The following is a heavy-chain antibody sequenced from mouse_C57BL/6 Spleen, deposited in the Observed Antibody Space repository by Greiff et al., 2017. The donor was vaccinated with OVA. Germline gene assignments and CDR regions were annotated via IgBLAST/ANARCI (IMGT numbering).Heavy chain of an antibody. J-gene: IGHJ1*03. Sequence: QVQLQQPGAELVKPGASVKMSCKASGYTFPSYWITWVKQRPGQGLEWIGDIYPGSGSTNYNEKFKSKATLTVDTSSSTAYMQLSSLTSEDSAVYYCARWFYYGSRGDFDVWGTGTTVTVSS. CDR2: IYPGSGST. D-gene: IGHD1-1*01. CDR3: ARWFYYGSRGDFDV. CDR1: GYTFPSYW. V-gene: IGHV1-55*01.